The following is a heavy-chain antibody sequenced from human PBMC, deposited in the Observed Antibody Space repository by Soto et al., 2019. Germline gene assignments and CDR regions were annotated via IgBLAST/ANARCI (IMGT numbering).Heavy chain of an antibody. V-gene: IGHV3-33*01. J-gene: IGHJ6*03. Sequence: GGSLRLSCAASGFTFSSYGMHWVRQAPGKGLEWVAVIWYDGSNKYYADSVKGRFTISRDNSKNTLYLQMNSLRAEDTAVYYCAREGLVVVPAATSYMQNTYYYYMDVWGKGTTVTVSS. CDR1: GFTFSSYG. D-gene: IGHD2-2*01. CDR2: IWYDGSNK. CDR3: AREGLVVVPAATSYMQNTYYYYMDV.